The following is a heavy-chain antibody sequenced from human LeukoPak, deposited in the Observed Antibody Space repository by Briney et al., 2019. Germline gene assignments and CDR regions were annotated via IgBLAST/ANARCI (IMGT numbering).Heavy chain of an antibody. J-gene: IGHJ5*02. V-gene: IGHV1-18*01. CDR1: GYTFTSYG. Sequence: ASVKVSCKASGYTFTSYGISWVRQAPGQGLEWMGWISAYNGNTNYAQKLQGRVTMTTDTSTSTAYMELRSLRSDDTAVYYCARADIVATIVNWFDPWGQGTLVTVSS. CDR3: ARADIVATIVNWFDP. CDR2: ISAYNGNT. D-gene: IGHD5-12*01.